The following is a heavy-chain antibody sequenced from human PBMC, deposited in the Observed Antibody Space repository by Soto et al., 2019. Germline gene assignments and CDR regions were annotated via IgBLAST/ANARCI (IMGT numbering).Heavy chain of an antibody. J-gene: IGHJ5*02. CDR3: ARTLFGWGSWSDP. V-gene: IGHV4-59*01. Sequence: PSETLSLTCTVSGGSISSYDWSWIGQPPGKGLEWIGYIYYSGSTNYNPSLKSRVTISVDTSKNQFSLKLSSVTAADTAVYYCARTLFGWGSWSDPWGQGTLVTVSS. CDR2: IYYSGST. CDR1: GGSISSYD. D-gene: IGHD3-16*01.